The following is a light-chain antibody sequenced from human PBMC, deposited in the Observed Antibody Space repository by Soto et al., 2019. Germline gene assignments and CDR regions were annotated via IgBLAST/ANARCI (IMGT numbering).Light chain of an antibody. CDR1: QGMSSW. Sequence: DIQMTQSPSSVSASVGDRVTITCRASQGMSSWLAWYQQKPGKAPKLLIYATSSLQSGVPSRFSCSGSVTDFTLTISSLQPEDFATCYCQQAHSLPFTFGQGTRLEIQ. V-gene: IGKV1-12*01. CDR3: QQAHSLPFT. J-gene: IGKJ5*01. CDR2: ATS.